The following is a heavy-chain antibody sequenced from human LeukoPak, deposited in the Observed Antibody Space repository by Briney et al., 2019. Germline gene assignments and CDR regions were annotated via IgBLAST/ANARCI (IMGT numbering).Heavy chain of an antibody. D-gene: IGHD3-16*02. CDR1: GYTFTSYD. Sequence: ASVTVSCTASGYTFTSYDINWVRQATGQGLEWMGWMNPNSGNTGCAQRFQGRITMTRDTSISTAYMELSSLRSEDTAVYYCARGPLVRLPSSFDPWGQGTLVTVSS. CDR2: MNPNSGNT. V-gene: IGHV1-8*01. J-gene: IGHJ5*02. CDR3: ARGPLVRLPSSFDP.